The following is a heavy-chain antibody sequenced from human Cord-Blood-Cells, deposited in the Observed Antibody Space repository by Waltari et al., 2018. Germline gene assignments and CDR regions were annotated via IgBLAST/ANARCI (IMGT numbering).Heavy chain of an antibody. CDR3: ARAASGSYYYYYYGMDV. Sequence: QVQLQESGPGLVKPSETLSLTCTVSVGSISSYYWSWIRQPPGKGLEWIGYIYYSGSTNYNPSLKSRVTISVDTSKNQFSLRLSSVTAADTAVYYWARAASGSYYYYYYGMDVWGQGTTVTVSS. D-gene: IGHD1-26*01. V-gene: IGHV4-59*01. CDR2: IYYSGST. J-gene: IGHJ6*02. CDR1: VGSISSYY.